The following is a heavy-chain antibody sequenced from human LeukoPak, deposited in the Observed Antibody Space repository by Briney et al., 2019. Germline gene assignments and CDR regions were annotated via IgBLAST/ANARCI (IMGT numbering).Heavy chain of an antibody. CDR1: GGSIGSSSYY. D-gene: IGHD3-22*01. Sequence: SETLSLTCTVSGGSIGSSSYYWGWIRQPPGKGLEWIGSIYYSGSTYYNPSLKSRVTISVDTSKNQFSLKLSSVTAADTAMYYCARPYYDSSGYPGVLDYWGQGTLVTVSS. J-gene: IGHJ4*02. CDR3: ARPYYDSSGYPGVLDY. V-gene: IGHV4-39*01. CDR2: IYYSGST.